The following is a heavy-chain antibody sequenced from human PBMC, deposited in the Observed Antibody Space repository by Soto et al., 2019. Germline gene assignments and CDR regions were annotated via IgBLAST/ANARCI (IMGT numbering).Heavy chain of an antibody. CDR1: GGSFSGYY. Sequence: QVQLQQWGAGLSKPSETLSLTCAVYGGSFSGYYWTWIRQPPGKGLEWIGEINHRGNTNYNPSLKSRVTISVDTSKNQFSLKLTSVTAADTAVYYCGRQEVPNWFTKGYYGLDVWDQGTTVTVSS. V-gene: IGHV4-34*01. CDR2: INHRGNT. J-gene: IGHJ6*02. D-gene: IGHD2-2*01. CDR3: GRQEVPNWFTKGYYGLDV.